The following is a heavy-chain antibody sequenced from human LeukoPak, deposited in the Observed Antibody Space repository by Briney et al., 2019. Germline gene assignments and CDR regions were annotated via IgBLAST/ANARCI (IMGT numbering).Heavy chain of an antibody. J-gene: IGHJ4*02. Sequence: SETLSLTCTVSGGSISSGGYYWSWIRQPPGKGLEWIGYIYHSGSTYYNPSLKSRVTISVDRSKNQFSLKLSSVTAADTAVYYCAKGWQYCSSTSCYLRPHYFDYWGQGTLVTVSS. V-gene: IGHV4-30-2*01. CDR2: IYHSGST. CDR3: AKGWQYCSSTSCYLRPHYFDY. D-gene: IGHD2-2*01. CDR1: GGSISSGGYY.